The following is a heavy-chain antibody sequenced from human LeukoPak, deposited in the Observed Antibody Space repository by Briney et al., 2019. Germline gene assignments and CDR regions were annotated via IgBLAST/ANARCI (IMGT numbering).Heavy chain of an antibody. CDR2: IYSGGST. D-gene: IGHD3-9*01. CDR1: GFTVSSNY. V-gene: IGHV3-53*01. CDR3: ARVLNVLRYFDWLPTFDAFDI. Sequence: GGSLRLSCAASGFTVSSNYMSWVRQAPGKGLEWVSVIYSGGSTYYADSVKGRFTISRDNSKNTLYLQMNSLRAEDTAVYYCARVLNVLRYFDWLPTFDAFDIWGQGTMVTVSS. J-gene: IGHJ3*02.